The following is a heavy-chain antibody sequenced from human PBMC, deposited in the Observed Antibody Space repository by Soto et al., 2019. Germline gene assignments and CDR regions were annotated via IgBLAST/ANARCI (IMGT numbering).Heavy chain of an antibody. CDR1: GFTFSSYS. D-gene: IGHD2-15*01. Sequence: EVQLVESGGGLVQPGGSLRLSCAASGFTFSSYSMNWVRQAPGKGLEWVSYISSSSSTIYYADSVKGRFTISRDNAKNSLYLQMNSLRAEDTAVYYCARDQVGVVVAIPAFDIWGQGTMVTVSS. CDR2: ISSSSSTI. CDR3: ARDQVGVVVAIPAFDI. V-gene: IGHV3-48*01. J-gene: IGHJ3*02.